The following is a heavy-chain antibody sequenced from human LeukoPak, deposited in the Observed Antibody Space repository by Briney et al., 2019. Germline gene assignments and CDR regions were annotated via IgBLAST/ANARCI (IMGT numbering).Heavy chain of an antibody. CDR1: GYTFTSYA. CDR2: IIPILGIA. CDR3: ARDGFLEWSLINWFDP. Sequence: ASVKVSCKASGYTFTSYAISWVRQAPGQGLEWMGRIIPILGIANYTQKFQGRVTITADKSTSTAYMELCSLRSEDTAVYYCARDGFLEWSLINWFDPWGQGTLVTVSS. V-gene: IGHV1-69*04. D-gene: IGHD3-3*01. J-gene: IGHJ5*02.